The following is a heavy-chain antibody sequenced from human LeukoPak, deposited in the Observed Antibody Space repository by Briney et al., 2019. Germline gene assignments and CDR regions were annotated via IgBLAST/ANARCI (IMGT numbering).Heavy chain of an antibody. CDR1: GGSISSSSYY. J-gene: IGHJ3*02. D-gene: IGHD6-19*01. CDR2: IYYSGST. CDR3: ARMGGYDDAFDI. V-gene: IGHV4-39*07. Sequence: SETLSLTCTVSGGSISSSSYYWGWIRQPPGKGLEWIGSIYYSGSTYYNPSLKSRVTISVDTSKNQFSLKLSSVTAADTAVYYCARMGGYDDAFDIWGQGTMVTVSS.